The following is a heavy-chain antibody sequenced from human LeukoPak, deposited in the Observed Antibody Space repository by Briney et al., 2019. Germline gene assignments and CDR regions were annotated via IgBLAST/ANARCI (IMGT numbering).Heavy chain of an antibody. CDR2: INPNSGGT. CDR1: GYTFTGYY. D-gene: IGHD6-13*01. V-gene: IGHV1-2*02. Sequence: ASVKVSCKASGYTFTGYYIHWVRQAPGQGLEWMGWINPNSGGTNYAQKFQGRVTMTRDTSISTAYMELSRLRSDDTAVYYRARDPRSSSSYYYYGMDVWGQGTTVTVSS. J-gene: IGHJ6*02. CDR3: ARDPRSSSSYYYYGMDV.